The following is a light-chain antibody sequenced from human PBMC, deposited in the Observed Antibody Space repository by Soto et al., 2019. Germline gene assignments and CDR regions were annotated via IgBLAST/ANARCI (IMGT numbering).Light chain of an antibody. CDR2: GAS. V-gene: IGKV3-20*01. CDR1: QSVSSSY. J-gene: IGKJ4*01. CDR3: QQYGSSPLT. Sequence: EIVLTQSPGTLSLSPGERATLSCRASQSVSSSYLAWYQQKPGQAPRLLIYGASSRATGIPDRFSGSGSGTDFTLTISRMETADFAVYYCQQYGSSPLTFGGGTKVDIK.